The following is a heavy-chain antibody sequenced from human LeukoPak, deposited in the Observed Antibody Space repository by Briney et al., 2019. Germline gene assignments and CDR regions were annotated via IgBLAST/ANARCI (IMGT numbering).Heavy chain of an antibody. CDR3: ARGRYSSSWYRGYYFDY. V-gene: IGHV1-8*01. D-gene: IGHD6-13*01. CDR1: GYTFTSYD. J-gene: IGHJ4*02. Sequence: ASVKVSCKASGYTFTSYDINWVRQATGQGLEWMGRMNPNSGNTGYAQKFQGRVTMTRNTSISTAYMELSSLRSEDTAVYYCARGRYSSSWYRGYYFDYWGQGTLVTVSS. CDR2: MNPNSGNT.